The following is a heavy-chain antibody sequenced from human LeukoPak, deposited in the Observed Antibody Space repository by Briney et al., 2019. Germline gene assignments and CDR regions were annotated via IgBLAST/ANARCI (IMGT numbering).Heavy chain of an antibody. CDR1: GGSISSDDYY. D-gene: IGHD6-13*01. CDR2: IYYRGST. CDR3: ARHGIAAAVNY. J-gene: IGHJ4*02. V-gene: IGHV4-30-4*01. Sequence: PSETLSLTCTVSGGSISSDDYYWSWIRQSPGKGLEWIGYIYYRGSTKYNTSLKSRITISVDTSKNQFSLKLSSVTAADTAVYYCARHGIAAAVNYWGQGTLVTVSS.